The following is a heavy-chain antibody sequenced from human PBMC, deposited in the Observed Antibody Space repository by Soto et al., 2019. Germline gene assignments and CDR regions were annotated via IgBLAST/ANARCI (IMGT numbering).Heavy chain of an antibody. CDR2: INPSGGST. CDR3: ARDHSISSSGAWWLDP. D-gene: IGHD6-13*01. Sequence: QVQLVQSGAEVKKPGASVKVSCKASGYTITSNWIHWVRRAPGQGLEWMGIINPSGGSTYYAQKFQGRVTLTRDTSTSTVYMELTSLTSEDTAVYYCARDHSISSSGAWWLDPWGQGTLVTVSS. V-gene: IGHV1-46*01. CDR1: GYTITSNW. J-gene: IGHJ5*02.